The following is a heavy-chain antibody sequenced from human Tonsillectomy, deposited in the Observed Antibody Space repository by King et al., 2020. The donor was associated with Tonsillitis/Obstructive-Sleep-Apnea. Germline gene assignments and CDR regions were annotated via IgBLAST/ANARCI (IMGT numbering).Heavy chain of an antibody. CDR3: ARQRCMNLEWSDF. J-gene: IGHJ4*02. CDR2: IYYSGST. CDR1: GGSITSSSYY. V-gene: IGHV4-39*01. D-gene: IGHD3-3*01. Sequence: QLQESGPGLVKPSETLSLTCTVSGGSITSSSYYWGWIRQPPGKGLEWIGSIYYSGSTQYNPSLKSRVPISVDKSKNQISLKLTSVTAADTSVYYCARQRCMNLEWSDFWGQGTLVTVSS.